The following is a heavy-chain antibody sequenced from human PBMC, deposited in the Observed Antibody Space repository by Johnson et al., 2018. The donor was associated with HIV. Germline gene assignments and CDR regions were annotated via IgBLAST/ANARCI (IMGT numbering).Heavy chain of an antibody. CDR1: GFTFSSYA. V-gene: IGHV3-30*04. CDR2: ISYDGSNK. CDR3: ARDGRWPRDAFDI. Sequence: QVQLVESGGGVVQPGRSLRLSCVGSGFTFSSYAMHWVRQAPDKGLEWVAVISYDGSNKYYADSVKGRFTISRDNSKNTLYLQMNSLRAEDTAVYYCARDGRWPRDAFDIWGQGTMVTVSS. D-gene: IGHD4-23*01. J-gene: IGHJ3*02.